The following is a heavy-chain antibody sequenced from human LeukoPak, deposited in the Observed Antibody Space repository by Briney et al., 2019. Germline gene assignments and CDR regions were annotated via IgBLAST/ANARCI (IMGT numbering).Heavy chain of an antibody. Sequence: GSLRLPFAAFWFNFSRFAMRWVRQGPGEGLGLGSAISGSGGSTYYADSVKGRFTISRDNSKNALYLQMNSLRAEDTAVYYCAKDLDYYGSGSSWDWGQGTLVTVSS. V-gene: IGHV3-23*01. J-gene: IGHJ4*02. CDR3: AKDLDYYGSGSSWD. D-gene: IGHD3-10*01. CDR1: WFNFSRFA. CDR2: ISGSGGST.